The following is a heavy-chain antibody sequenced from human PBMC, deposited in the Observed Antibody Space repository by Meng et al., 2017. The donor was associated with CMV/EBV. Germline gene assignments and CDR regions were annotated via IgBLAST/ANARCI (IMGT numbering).Heavy chain of an antibody. V-gene: IGHV4-30-4*08. CDR2: IYYSGST. Sequence: SETLSLTCTVSGGSISSYYWSWIRQPPGKGLEWIGYIYYSGSTYYNPSLKSRVTISVDTSKNQFSLKLSSVTAADTAVYYCARDRYYYDSSGPTKYYYYYYGMDVWGQGTTVTVSS. D-gene: IGHD3-22*01. CDR3: ARDRYYYDSSGPTKYYYYYYGMDV. J-gene: IGHJ6*02. CDR1: GGSISSYY.